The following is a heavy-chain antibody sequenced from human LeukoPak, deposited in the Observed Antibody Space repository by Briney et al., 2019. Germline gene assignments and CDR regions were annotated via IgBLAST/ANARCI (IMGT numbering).Heavy chain of an antibody. Sequence: GGSLRLSCAASGFTFSSYSMNWVRQAPGKGLEWASSISSSSSYIYYADSVKGRFTISRDNAKNSLYLQMNSLRAEDTAVYYCARDQIAVAGTFDYWGQGTLVTVSS. J-gene: IGHJ4*02. V-gene: IGHV3-21*01. CDR3: ARDQIAVAGTFDY. CDR2: ISSSSSYI. D-gene: IGHD6-19*01. CDR1: GFTFSSYS.